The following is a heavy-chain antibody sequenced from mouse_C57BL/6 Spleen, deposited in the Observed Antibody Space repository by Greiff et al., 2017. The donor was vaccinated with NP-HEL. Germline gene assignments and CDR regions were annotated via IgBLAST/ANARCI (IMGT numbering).Heavy chain of an antibody. CDR2: ISSGGDYI. Sequence: EVQRVESGEGLVKPGGSLKLSCAASGFTFSSYAMSWVRQTPEKRLEWVAYISSGGDYIYYADTVKGRFTISRDNARNTLYLQMSSLKSEDTAMYYCLAYYSNSYAMDYWGQGTSVTVSS. D-gene: IGHD2-5*01. J-gene: IGHJ4*01. CDR3: LAYYSNSYAMDY. CDR1: GFTFSSYA. V-gene: IGHV5-9-1*02.